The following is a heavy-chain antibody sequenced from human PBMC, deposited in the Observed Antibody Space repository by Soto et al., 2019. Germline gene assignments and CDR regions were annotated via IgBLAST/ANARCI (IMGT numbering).Heavy chain of an antibody. Sequence: SGGSLRLSCAASGFTFSSYALTWVRQAPGKGLEWVSSISAGGGTTCYADSVKGRFTVSRDNSKNTLYLQMTSLRAEDTAVYYCAKAHSSQYTLTTSFDYWGQGTLVTVSS. J-gene: IGHJ4*02. V-gene: IGHV3-23*01. CDR2: ISAGGGTT. CDR3: AKAHSSQYTLTTSFDY. CDR1: GFTFSSYA. D-gene: IGHD4-17*01.